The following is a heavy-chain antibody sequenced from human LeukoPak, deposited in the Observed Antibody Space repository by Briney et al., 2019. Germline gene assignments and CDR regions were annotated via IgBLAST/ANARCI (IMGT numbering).Heavy chain of an antibody. D-gene: IGHD2-2*01. J-gene: IGHJ4*02. CDR3: ARHEVVVPAAIFDY. CDR1: GGSFSGYY. CDR2: INHSGST. Sequence: SGTLSLTCAVYGGSFSGYYWSWIRQPPGKGLEWIGEINHSGSTNYNPSLKSRVTISVDTSKNQFSLKLSSVTAADTAVYYCARHEVVVPAAIFDYWGQGTLVTVSS. V-gene: IGHV4-34*01.